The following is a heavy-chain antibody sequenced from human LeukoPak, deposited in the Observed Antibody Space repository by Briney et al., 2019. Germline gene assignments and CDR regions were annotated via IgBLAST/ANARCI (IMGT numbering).Heavy chain of an antibody. J-gene: IGHJ4*02. V-gene: IGHV3-48*01. CDR3: ARGYSGYSFDY. CDR2: IGVGRDTI. Sequence: GGSLRLSCAASGFTFSSYSMNWVRQAPGKGLEWISYIGVGRDTIDYADSVKGRFTISRDNAKNSVHLQMNSLRAEDTAVYYCARGYSGYSFDYWGQGTLVTVSS. D-gene: IGHD5-12*01. CDR1: GFTFSSYS.